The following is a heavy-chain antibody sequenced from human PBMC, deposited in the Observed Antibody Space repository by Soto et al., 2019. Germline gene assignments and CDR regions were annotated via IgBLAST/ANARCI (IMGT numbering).Heavy chain of an antibody. CDR2: IWYDGSNK. CDR3: ARGGPYYDILTGYFASPSALGMDV. Sequence: GSLRLSCAASGFTFSSYGMHWVRQAPGKGLEGVAVIWYDGSNKFYADSVKGRFTLSRDNSKNTLYLQMNSLRAEDTAVYYCARGGPYYDILTGYFASPSALGMDVWGQGTTVTVSS. J-gene: IGHJ6*02. V-gene: IGHV3-33*01. D-gene: IGHD3-9*01. CDR1: GFTFSSYG.